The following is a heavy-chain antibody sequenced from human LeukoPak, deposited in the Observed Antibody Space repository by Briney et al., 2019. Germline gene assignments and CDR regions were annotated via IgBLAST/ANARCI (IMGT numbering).Heavy chain of an antibody. Sequence: GGSLRLSCAASGFTFSSYAMSWVRQAPGKGLEWVSAISGSGGSTYYADSVKGRFTISRGNSKNTLYLQMNSLRAEDTAVYYCAKAYHDYGDYANWFDPWGQGTLVTVSS. D-gene: IGHD4-17*01. V-gene: IGHV3-23*01. CDR3: AKAYHDYGDYANWFDP. J-gene: IGHJ5*02. CDR1: GFTFSSYA. CDR2: ISGSGGST.